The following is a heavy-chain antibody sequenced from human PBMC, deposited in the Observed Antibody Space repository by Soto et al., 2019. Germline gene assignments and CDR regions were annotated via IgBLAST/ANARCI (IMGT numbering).Heavy chain of an antibody. CDR1: GDTFSFYT. Sequence: QVQLVQSGTEVKKPGSSVKVSCKASGDTFSFYTINWVRQAPGLGLEWVGRINPIVSMSNYAQKFQGRVSMTADKSTSTGYMDLRSLRAEDTAMYFWAASYGSGYRAFDYWGQGALVIVSS. CDR3: AASYGSGYRAFDY. D-gene: IGHD3-10*01. CDR2: INPIVSMS. J-gene: IGHJ4*02. V-gene: IGHV1-69*02.